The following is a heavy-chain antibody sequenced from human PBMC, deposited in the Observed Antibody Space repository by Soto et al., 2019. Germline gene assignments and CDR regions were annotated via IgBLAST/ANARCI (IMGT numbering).Heavy chain of an antibody. D-gene: IGHD5-18*01. Sequence: GGSLRLSCAASGFTFSSYAMHWVRQAPGKGLEWVAVISYDGSNKYYADSVKGRFTISRDNSKNTLYLQMNSLRAEDTAVYYCARDLGYSYGRNPNGLFDYWGQGTLVTVSS. CDR1: GFTFSSYA. CDR3: ARDLGYSYGRNPNGLFDY. CDR2: ISYDGSNK. V-gene: IGHV3-30-3*01. J-gene: IGHJ4*02.